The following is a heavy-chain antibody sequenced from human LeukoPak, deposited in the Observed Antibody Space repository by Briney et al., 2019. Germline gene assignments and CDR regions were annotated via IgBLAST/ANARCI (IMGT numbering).Heavy chain of an antibody. CDR2: INHSGST. Sequence: GSLRLSCAASGFTVSSNYMSWVRQAPGKGLEWIGEINHSGSTNYNPSLKSRVTISVDTSKNQFSLKLSSVTAADTAVYYCARGAAAWSIDYWGQGTLVTVSS. V-gene: IGHV4-34*01. CDR1: GFTVSSNY. D-gene: IGHD6-13*01. J-gene: IGHJ4*02. CDR3: ARGAAAWSIDY.